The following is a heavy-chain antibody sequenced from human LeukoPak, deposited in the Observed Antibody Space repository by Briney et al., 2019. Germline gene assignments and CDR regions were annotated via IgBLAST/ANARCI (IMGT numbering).Heavy chain of an antibody. J-gene: IGHJ4*02. V-gene: IGHV3-21*06. CDR3: ARDLWGMAASDAYFDY. CDR2: IGSSGSHM. CDR1: GFTFSGYS. Sequence: GGSLRLSCSASGFTFSGYSMNWVRQAPGKGLEWVSSIGSSGSHMYYADSVTGRFTISRDNAKNSLYLQMHSLRAEDTAVYYCARDLWGMAASDAYFDYWGQGTLVTVSS. D-gene: IGHD2-8*01.